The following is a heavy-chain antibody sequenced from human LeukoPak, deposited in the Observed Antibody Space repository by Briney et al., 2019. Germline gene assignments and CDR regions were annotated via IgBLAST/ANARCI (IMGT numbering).Heavy chain of an antibody. Sequence: ASVKVSCKASGYTVTSYGISWVRQAPGQGLEWVGWISGYNGNTNYAQKLPGRVTMTTDTSASTAYMELRSLSSDDTAVYYCARDWGIAAAGVVRSDYWGQGTLVTVSS. CDR3: ARDWGIAAAGVVRSDY. J-gene: IGHJ4*02. D-gene: IGHD6-13*01. CDR1: GYTVTSYG. CDR2: ISGYNGNT. V-gene: IGHV1-18*01.